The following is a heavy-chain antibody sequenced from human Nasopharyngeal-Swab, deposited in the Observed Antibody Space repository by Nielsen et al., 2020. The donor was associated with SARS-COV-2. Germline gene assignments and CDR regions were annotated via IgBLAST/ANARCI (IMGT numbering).Heavy chain of an antibody. Sequence: SETLSLTCTVSGGSISSGSYYWSWIRQPAGKGLEWIGRIYTSGSTNYNPSLKSRVTISVDTSKNQFSLKLSSVTAADTAVYYCARQCGGDCYSLYYYGMDVWGQGITVTVSS. CDR2: IYTSGST. D-gene: IGHD2-21*02. V-gene: IGHV4-61*02. J-gene: IGHJ6*02. CDR3: ARQCGGDCYSLYYYGMDV. CDR1: GGSISSGSYY.